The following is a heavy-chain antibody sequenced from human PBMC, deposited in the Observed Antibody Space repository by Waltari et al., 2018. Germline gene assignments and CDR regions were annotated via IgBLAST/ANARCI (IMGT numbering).Heavy chain of an antibody. Sequence: QLQLQESGPGLVKPSETLSLPCSVSGASLRSSTYYWGWIRQPPGKGLEWIGSMFNGGSTYYNPSLKSRVTISVDTSKNQFSLRLNSVTAADTAIYYCARHGYSGGWFDPWGQGTLVTVSS. J-gene: IGHJ5*02. CDR3: ARHGYSGGWFDP. D-gene: IGHD4-17*01. CDR1: GASLRSSTYY. CDR2: MFNGGST. V-gene: IGHV4-39*01.